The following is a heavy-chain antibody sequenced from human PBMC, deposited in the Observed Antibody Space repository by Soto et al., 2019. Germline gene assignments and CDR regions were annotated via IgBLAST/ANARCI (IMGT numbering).Heavy chain of an antibody. J-gene: IGHJ4*02. V-gene: IGHV2-5*02. Sequence: QITLKESGPTLVRPTQTLTLTCTFSGFSLSSSGVGVRWIRQPPGKALEWLALIYWDDDKRYSPSLKSRLTITKDTSKNQVVLTLTKLDTVDTATYYCARGGWTTYYSPFFDYWGQGTLVTVSS. CDR2: IYWDDDK. CDR1: GFSLSSSGVG. CDR3: ARGGWTTYYSPFFDY. D-gene: IGHD3-10*01.